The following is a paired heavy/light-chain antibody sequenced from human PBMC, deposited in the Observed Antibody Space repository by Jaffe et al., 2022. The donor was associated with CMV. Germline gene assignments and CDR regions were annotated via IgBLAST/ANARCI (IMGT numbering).Heavy chain of an antibody. CDR2: ISGSGGST. D-gene: IGHD2-2*01. Sequence: EVQLLESGGGLVQPGGSLRLSCAASGFTFSSYAMSWVRQAPGKGLEWVSAISGSGGSTYYADSVKGRFTISRDNSKNTLYLQMNSLRAEDTAVYYCAKDQEDIVVVPAALGYGMDVWGQGTTVTVSS. J-gene: IGHJ6*02. CDR3: AKDQEDIVVVPAALGYGMDV. CDR1: GFTFSSYA. V-gene: IGHV3-23*01.
Light chain of an antibody. CDR3: SSYTSIP. V-gene: IGLV2-14*03. CDR2: DVS. J-gene: IGLJ1*01. Sequence: QSALTQPASVSGSPGQSITISCTGTSSDVGGYNYVSWYQQHPGKAPKLMIYDVSNRPSGVSNRFSGSKSGNTASLTISGLQAEDEADYYCSSYTSIPFGTGTKVTVL. CDR1: SSDVGGYNY.